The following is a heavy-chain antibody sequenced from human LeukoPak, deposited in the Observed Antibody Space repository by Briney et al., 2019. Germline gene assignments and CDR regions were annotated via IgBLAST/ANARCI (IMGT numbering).Heavy chain of an antibody. D-gene: IGHD3-22*01. V-gene: IGHV4-34*01. J-gene: IGHJ4*02. Sequence: SETLSLTCTVSGGSISSYYWSWIRQPPGKGLEWIGEINHSGSTNYNPSLKSRVTISVDTSKNQFSLKLSSVTAADTAVYYCARGDYYDSSGYYTEYWGQGTLVTVSS. CDR2: INHSGST. CDR1: GGSISSYY. CDR3: ARGDYYDSSGYYTEY.